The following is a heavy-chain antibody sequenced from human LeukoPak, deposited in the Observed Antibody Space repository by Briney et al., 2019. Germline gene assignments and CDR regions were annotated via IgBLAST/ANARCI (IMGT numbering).Heavy chain of an antibody. CDR2: ISSSGSTI. D-gene: IGHD3-10*01. Sequence: GGSLRLSCAASGFTFSSYEMNWVRQAPGKGLEWVSYISSSGSTIYYADSVKGRFTISRDNAKNSLYLQMNSLRAEDTAVYYCARDGYYGSGSYYRRCPFDYWGQGTLVTVS. CDR1: GFTFSSYE. J-gene: IGHJ4*02. CDR3: ARDGYYGSGSYYRRCPFDY. V-gene: IGHV3-48*03.